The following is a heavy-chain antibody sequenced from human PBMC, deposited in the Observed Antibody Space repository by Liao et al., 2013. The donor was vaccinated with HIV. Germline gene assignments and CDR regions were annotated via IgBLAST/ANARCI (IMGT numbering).Heavy chain of an antibody. J-gene: IGHJ2*01. D-gene: IGHD3-10*01. CDR1: GDLIRRDNYY. V-gene: IGHV4-61*02. Sequence: QVQLQESGPGLVKPSQTLSLTCTVSGDLIRRDNYYWTWIRQPAGKGLEWIGHIYTGMSTTGTTNYNPSLKSRVSISADTSSNHVSLKLTSVTAADTAVYYCARDLTYDSTSYWYFDLWAVAPWSLSPQ. CDR3: ARDLTYDSTSYWYFDL. CDR2: IYTGMSTTGTT.